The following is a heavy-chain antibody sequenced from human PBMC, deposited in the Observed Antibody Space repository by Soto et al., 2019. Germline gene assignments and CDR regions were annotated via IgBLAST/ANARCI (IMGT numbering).Heavy chain of an antibody. V-gene: IGHV4-39*01. CDR2: IYHSGST. CDR3: ARDSGWFDS. J-gene: IGHJ5*01. Sequence: PSETLSLTCTVSGGSIRVTDYFWGWIRQPTGKALEWIASIYHSGSTYYNPSLKSRVTMSVDTSNNQFALTLNSVTAADTAVYFCARDSGWFDSWGQGTLVTVSS. CDR1: GGSIRVTDYF. D-gene: IGHD7-27*01.